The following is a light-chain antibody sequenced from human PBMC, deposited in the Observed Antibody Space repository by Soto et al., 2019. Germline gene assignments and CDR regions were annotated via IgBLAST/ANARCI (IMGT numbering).Light chain of an antibody. CDR2: GVS. J-gene: IGLJ3*02. CDR1: SSDVGGYNY. CDR3: SSYTSSSTLWV. Sequence: QSALTQPASVSGSPGQSITISCTGTSSDVGGYNYVSWYQQHPGKAPKLMIYGVSNRPSGISNRFSGSKSGNTASLTISGLQAEDEADYYCSSYTSSSTLWVFGEWTKLTV. V-gene: IGLV2-14*01.